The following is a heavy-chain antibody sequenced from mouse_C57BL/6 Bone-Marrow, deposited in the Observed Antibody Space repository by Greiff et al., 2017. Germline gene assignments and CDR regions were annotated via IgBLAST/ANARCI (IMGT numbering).Heavy chain of an antibody. J-gene: IGHJ1*03. D-gene: IGHD1-1*01. CDR1: GYTFTSYW. V-gene: IGHV1-50*01. CDR2: IDPSDSYT. Sequence: QVQLQQPGAELVKPGASVKLSCKASGYTFTSYWMQWVKQRPGQGLEWIGEIDPSDSYTNYNQKFKGKATLTVDTSSNTAYMQHSSLTSEDSAVYYCASYYGSSCWYFDVWGTGTTVTVSS. CDR3: ASYYGSSCWYFDV.